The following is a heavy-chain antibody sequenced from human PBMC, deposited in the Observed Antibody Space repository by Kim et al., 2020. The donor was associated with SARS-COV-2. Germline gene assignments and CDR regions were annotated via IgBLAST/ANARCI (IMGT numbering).Heavy chain of an antibody. CDR2: ISYDGSNK. D-gene: IGHD3-10*01. J-gene: IGHJ3*02. CDR3: ARDPYYYGSGSYYNEDAFDI. Sequence: GGSLRLSCAASGFTFSSYAMHWVRQAPGKGLEWVAVISYDGSNKYYADSVKGRFTISRDNSKNTLYLQMNSLRAEDTAVYYCARDPYYYGSGSYYNEDAFDIWGQGTMVTVSS. CDR1: GFTFSSYA. V-gene: IGHV3-30*04.